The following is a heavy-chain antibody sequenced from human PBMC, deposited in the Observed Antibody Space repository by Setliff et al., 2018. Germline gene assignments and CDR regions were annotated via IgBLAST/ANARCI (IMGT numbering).Heavy chain of an antibody. D-gene: IGHD6-19*01. V-gene: IGHV4-38-2*02. CDR1: GYSISSGHY. CDR3: AREQWLDPPGYYYMDV. CDR2: IYYNGST. Sequence: SETLSLTCTVSGYSISSGHYWGWIRQPPGKGLEWIGSIYYNGSTYYNPSLTSRVTISVDTSKNQFALKLNSVTAADMAVYYCAREQWLDPPGYYYMDVWAKGTTVTVSS. J-gene: IGHJ6*03.